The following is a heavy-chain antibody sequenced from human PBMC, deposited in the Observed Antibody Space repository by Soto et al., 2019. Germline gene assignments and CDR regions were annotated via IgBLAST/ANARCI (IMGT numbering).Heavy chain of an antibody. CDR1: GFTFSSYG. CDR2: ISYDGSNK. V-gene: IGHV3-30*18. Sequence: GGSLRLSCAASGFTFSSYGMHWVRQAPGKGLEWVAVISYDGSNKYYADSVKGRFTISRDNSKNTLYLQMNSLRAEDTAVYYCAKDQGSKRYDFWSGPEAYGMDVWGQGTTVTVSS. D-gene: IGHD3-3*01. CDR3: AKDQGSKRYDFWSGPEAYGMDV. J-gene: IGHJ6*02.